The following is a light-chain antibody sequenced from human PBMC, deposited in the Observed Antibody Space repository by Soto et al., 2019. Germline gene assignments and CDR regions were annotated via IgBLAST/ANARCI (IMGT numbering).Light chain of an antibody. CDR1: QSLLHSDGNTY. V-gene: IGKV2-30*02. CDR3: MQGTHWPT. CDR2: KVS. J-gene: IGKJ5*01. Sequence: VVMTQSPLSLPVTLGQSASLSCRSSQSLLHSDGNTYLTWLHQRPGKSPRRLIYKVSNRESGVPDRFSGSGSGTDFTLKISRVEAEDVGLYYCMQGTHWPTFGQGTRLEIK.